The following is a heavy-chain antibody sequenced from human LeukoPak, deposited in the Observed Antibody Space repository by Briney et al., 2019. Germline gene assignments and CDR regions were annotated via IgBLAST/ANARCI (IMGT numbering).Heavy chain of an antibody. CDR3: ARDGGGGRDFDY. Sequence: PSETLSLTCTASGGSISSSSYYWGWIRQPPGKGLEWIGSIYYSGSTYYNPSLKSRVTISVDTSKNQFSLKLSSVTAADTAVYYCARDGGGGRDFDYWGQGTLVTVSS. CDR1: GGSISSSSYY. D-gene: IGHD2-15*01. V-gene: IGHV4-39*07. J-gene: IGHJ4*02. CDR2: IYYSGST.